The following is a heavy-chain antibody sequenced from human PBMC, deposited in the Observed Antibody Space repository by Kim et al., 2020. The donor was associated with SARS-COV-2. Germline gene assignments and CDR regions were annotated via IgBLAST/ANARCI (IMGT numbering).Heavy chain of an antibody. Sequence: GGSLRLSCAASGFRFKNAWMSWVRQAPGKGLEWVGRIKSKADGGTTDYAAPVKGRFIISRDDSKKILNLQMNSLKIDDTGVYYCTMDWPDLDYGEYDWEDAYYGMDVWGQGTTVTVSS. J-gene: IGHJ6*02. CDR2: IKSKADGGTT. V-gene: IGHV3-15*05. CDR1: GFRFKNAW. D-gene: IGHD4-17*01. CDR3: TMDWPDLDYGEYDWEDAYYGMDV.